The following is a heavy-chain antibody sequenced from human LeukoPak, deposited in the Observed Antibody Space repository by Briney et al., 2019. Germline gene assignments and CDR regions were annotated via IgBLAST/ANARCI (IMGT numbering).Heavy chain of an antibody. Sequence: ASVKVSCKASGGTFSSYAISWVRQAPGQGLEWMGIINPSDGSTSYAQKFQGRVTMTRDTSTSTVYMELSSLRSEDTAVYYCARSITCGSARCYWEIDYWGQGTLVTVSS. CDR3: ARSITCGSARCYWEIDY. D-gene: IGHD2-2*01. CDR2: INPSDGST. V-gene: IGHV1-46*01. J-gene: IGHJ4*02. CDR1: GGTFSSYA.